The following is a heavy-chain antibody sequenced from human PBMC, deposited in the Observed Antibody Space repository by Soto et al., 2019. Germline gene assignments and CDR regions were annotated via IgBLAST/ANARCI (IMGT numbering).Heavy chain of an antibody. CDR1: GFTFTSSA. CDR3: ASSGVCRDYEVDSFDI. J-gene: IGHJ3*02. V-gene: IGHV1-58*01. Sequence: QMQLVQSGPEVKKPGTSVKVSCKASGFTFTSSAVQWVRQARGQRLEWIGWIVVGSGNTNYAQKFQERVTVTRDMSTRTAYMELSSLRSEATALYYCASSGVCRDYEVDSFDIWGQVTMVTVS. D-gene: IGHD4-17*01. CDR2: IVVGSGNT.